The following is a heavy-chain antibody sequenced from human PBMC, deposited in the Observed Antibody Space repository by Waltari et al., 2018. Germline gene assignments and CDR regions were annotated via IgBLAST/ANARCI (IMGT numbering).Heavy chain of an antibody. J-gene: IGHJ6*03. CDR3: ARRVTMIRGIWYYYYMDV. Sequence: GGSFSGYYWSWIRQPPGKGLEWIGEINHSGSTNYNPSLKSRVTISVDTSKNQFSLKLSSVTAADTAVYYCARRVTMIRGIWYYYYMDVWGKGTTVTISS. CDR1: GGSFSGYY. CDR2: INHSGST. D-gene: IGHD3-22*01. V-gene: IGHV4-34*01.